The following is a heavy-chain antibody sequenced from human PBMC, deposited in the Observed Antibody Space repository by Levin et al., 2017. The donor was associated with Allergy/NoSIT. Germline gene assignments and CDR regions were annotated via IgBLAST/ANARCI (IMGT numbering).Heavy chain of an antibody. CDR2: MNRDGTEK. V-gene: IGHV3-7*01. Sequence: PGGSLRLSCAVSGLTVTRDFMTWVRQAPGRGLEWVANMNRDGTEKNYLDSVKGRFTITRDNAENSVFLQMNSLRAEDTAIYYCATYCTLSACSFQGSDYWGQGTLVTVSS. CDR1: GLTVTRDF. J-gene: IGHJ4*02. D-gene: IGHD2-8*01. CDR3: ATYCTLSACSFQGSDY.